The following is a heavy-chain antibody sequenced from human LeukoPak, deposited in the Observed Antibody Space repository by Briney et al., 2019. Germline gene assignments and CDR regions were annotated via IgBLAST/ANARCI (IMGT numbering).Heavy chain of an antibody. V-gene: IGHV3-23*03. CDR1: GFTVSSSY. CDR3: AKDWRGGSPDYFDY. J-gene: IGHJ4*02. Sequence: PGGSLRLSCAASGFTVSSSYMSWVRQAPGKGLEWVSVIYSGGSGSTYYADSVKGRFTISRDNSKNTLYLQMNSLRAEDTAVYYCAKDWRGGSPDYFDYWGQGTLVTVSS. D-gene: IGHD2-15*01. CDR2: IYSGGSGST.